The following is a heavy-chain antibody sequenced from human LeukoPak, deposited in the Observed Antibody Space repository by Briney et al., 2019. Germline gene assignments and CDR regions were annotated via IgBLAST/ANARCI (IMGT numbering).Heavy chain of an antibody. J-gene: IGHJ4*02. CDR1: GGSISSYY. CDR3: ARWYYYDSSGAVDY. Sequence: PSETLSLTCTVSGGSISSYYWSWIRQPPGKGLEWTGYIYYTGSTNYNPSLKSRVTISVDTSKNQFSLKLSSVTAADTAVYYCARWYYYDSSGAVDYWGQGTLVTVSS. CDR2: IYYTGST. V-gene: IGHV4-59*01. D-gene: IGHD3-22*01.